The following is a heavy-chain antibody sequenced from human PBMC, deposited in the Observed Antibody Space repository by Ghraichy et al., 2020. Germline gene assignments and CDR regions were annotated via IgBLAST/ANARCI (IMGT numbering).Heavy chain of an antibody. Sequence: GESLNISCAASGFTFSSYWMSWVRQAPGKGLEWVANIKQDGSEKYYVNSVKGRFTISRDNAKNSLYLQMNSLRAEDTAVYYCARGRGRFLEWPRTTYYYYMDAWGKGTTVTVSS. CDR2: IKQDGSEK. J-gene: IGHJ6*03. D-gene: IGHD3-3*01. V-gene: IGHV3-7*04. CDR1: GFTFSSYW. CDR3: ARGRGRFLEWPRTTYYYYMDA.